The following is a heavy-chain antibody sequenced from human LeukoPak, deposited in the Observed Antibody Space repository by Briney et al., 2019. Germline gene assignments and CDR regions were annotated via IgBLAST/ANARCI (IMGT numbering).Heavy chain of an antibody. CDR2: ISGSGGST. Sequence: GGSLRLSCAASGFTFSSYGMSWVRQAPGKGLEWVSAISGSGGSTYYADSVKGRFTISRDNSKNTLYLQMNSLRAEDTAVYYCARAIAAAGRSRYYYYYMDVWGKGTTVTVSS. CDR3: ARAIAAAGRSRYYYYYMDV. CDR1: GFTFSSYG. V-gene: IGHV3-23*01. J-gene: IGHJ6*03. D-gene: IGHD6-13*01.